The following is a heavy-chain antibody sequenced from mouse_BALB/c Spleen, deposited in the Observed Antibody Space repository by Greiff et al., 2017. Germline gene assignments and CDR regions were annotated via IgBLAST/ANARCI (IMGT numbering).Heavy chain of an antibody. CDR2: ISYSGST. Sequence: EVQGVESGPGLVKPSQSLSLTCTVTGYSITSDYAWNWIRQFPGNKLEWMGYISYSGSTSYNPSLKSRISITRDTSKNQFFLQLNSVTTEDTATYYCARGDDSFAYWGQGTLVTVSA. V-gene: IGHV3-2*02. D-gene: IGHD2-4*01. J-gene: IGHJ3*01. CDR3: ARGDDSFAY. CDR1: GYSITSDYA.